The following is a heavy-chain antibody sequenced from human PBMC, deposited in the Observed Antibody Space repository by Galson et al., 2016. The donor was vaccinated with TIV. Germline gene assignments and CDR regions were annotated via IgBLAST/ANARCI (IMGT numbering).Heavy chain of an antibody. CDR1: GGPFSSYV. J-gene: IGHJ6*02. V-gene: IGHV1-69*13. Sequence: SVKVSCKASGGPFSSYVFNRVRQAPGQGLEWMGNIIPLFGSANYAQKFQGRVTTTADESTSPAYMELSRLRSEDTAIYYCATDRNTAMDTYYYYYGVDVWGQGTTVTVSS. D-gene: IGHD5-18*01. CDR2: IIPLFGSA. CDR3: ATDRNTAMDTYYYYYGVDV.